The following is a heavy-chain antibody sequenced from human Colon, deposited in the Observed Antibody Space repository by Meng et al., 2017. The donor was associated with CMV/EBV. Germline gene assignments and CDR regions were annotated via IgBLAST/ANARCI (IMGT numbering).Heavy chain of an antibody. J-gene: IGHJ4*02. CDR1: GFTFETYS. D-gene: IGHD4/OR15-4a*01. CDR2: ISSSSAFI. Sequence: GESLKISCAASGFTFETYSMHWVRQAPGRGLEWVSSISSSSAFIYYADSVKGRFTISRDNAKNSLFLQMNSLGADDTAVYFCARGADLDFWGQGTLVTVSS. V-gene: IGHV3-21*01. CDR3: ARGADLDF.